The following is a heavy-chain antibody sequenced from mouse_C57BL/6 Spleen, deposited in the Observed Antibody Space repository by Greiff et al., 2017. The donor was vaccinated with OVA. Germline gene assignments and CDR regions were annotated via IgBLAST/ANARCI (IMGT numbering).Heavy chain of an antibody. CDR3: ARETDLLLDY. V-gene: IGHV1-18*01. CDR2: ITPNNGGT. J-gene: IGHJ2*01. Sequence: EVQLQQSGPELVKPGASVKIPCKASGYTFTDYTMDWVKQSHGKSLEWIGDITPNNGGTIYNQKFKGKATLTVDKSSSTAYMELRSLTSDDTAIYYCARETDLLLDYWGQGTTLTVSS. CDR1: GYTFTDYT. D-gene: IGHD2-1*01.